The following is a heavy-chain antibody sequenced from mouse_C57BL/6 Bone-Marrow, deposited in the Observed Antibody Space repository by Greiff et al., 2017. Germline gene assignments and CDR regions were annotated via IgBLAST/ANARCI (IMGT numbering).Heavy chain of an antibody. CDR3: TRSSDSNAWFAY. CDR1: GYTFTDYE. V-gene: IGHV1-15*01. Sequence: VKLQESGAELVRPGASVTLSCKASGYTFTDYEMHWVKQTPVHGLEWIGAIDPETGGTAYTPKFKGTAILTADKSSSTAYMELRSLTSEDSAVYYCTRSSDSNAWFAYWGQGTLVTVSA. CDR2: IDPETGGT. D-gene: IGHD2-5*01. J-gene: IGHJ3*01.